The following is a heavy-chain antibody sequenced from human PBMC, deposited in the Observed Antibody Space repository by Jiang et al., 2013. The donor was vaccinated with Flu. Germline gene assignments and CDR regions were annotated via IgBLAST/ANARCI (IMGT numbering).Heavy chain of an antibody. CDR2: TYYRSKWYN. V-gene: IGHV6-1*01. J-gene: IGHJ3*01. CDR3: ARGGVWFGELLSGFDV. Sequence: SVSTNSGAWNWIRQSPSRGLEWLGRTYYRSKWYNEYAVSVKSRITINPDTSKNQFSLQLNSVTPEDTAVYFCARGGVWFGELLSGFDVWGQGTMVTVSS. D-gene: IGHD3-10*01. CDR1: SVSTNSGA.